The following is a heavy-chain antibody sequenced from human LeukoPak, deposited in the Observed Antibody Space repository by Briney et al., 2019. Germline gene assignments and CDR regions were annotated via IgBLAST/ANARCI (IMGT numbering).Heavy chain of an antibody. CDR1: GYTFTGYY. CDR3: ATDLSHSSGYHNNWFDP. D-gene: IGHD3-22*01. J-gene: IGHJ5*02. CDR2: INPNSGGT. Sequence: ASVKVSCKASGYTFTGYYMHWVRQAPGQGLEWMGRINPNSGGTNYAQKFQGRVTMTRDTSISTAYMELSSLGSEDTAVYYCATDLSHSSGYHNNWFDPWGQGTLVTVSS. V-gene: IGHV1-2*06.